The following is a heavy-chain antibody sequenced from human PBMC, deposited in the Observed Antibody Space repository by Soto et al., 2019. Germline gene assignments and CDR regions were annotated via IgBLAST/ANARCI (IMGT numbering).Heavy chain of an antibody. CDR1: GYSFTSYW. J-gene: IGHJ6*02. D-gene: IGHD6-6*01. CDR3: ARCYSSSSPYYYGMDV. Sequence: GESLKISFKGSGYSFTSYWIGWVRPMPGKGLEWMGIIYPGDSDTRYSPSFQGQVTISADKSISTAYLQWSSLKASDTAMYYCARCYSSSSPYYYGMDVWGQGTTVTVSS. CDR2: IYPGDSDT. V-gene: IGHV5-51*01.